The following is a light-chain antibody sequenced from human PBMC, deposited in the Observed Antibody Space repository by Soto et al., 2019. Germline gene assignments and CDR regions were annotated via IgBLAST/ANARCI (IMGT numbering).Light chain of an antibody. J-gene: IGKJ1*01. Sequence: DIQMTQSPSSLSASVGDRVTITCRASQSIDNYLNWYQQKPGKPPNLLIYAASTLLSGVPSRFSGGGSGTHFTLTISSLQPEDFATYYCQQSYSSPETFGQETKVEIK. CDR1: QSIDNY. CDR2: AAS. CDR3: QQSYSSPET. V-gene: IGKV1-39*01.